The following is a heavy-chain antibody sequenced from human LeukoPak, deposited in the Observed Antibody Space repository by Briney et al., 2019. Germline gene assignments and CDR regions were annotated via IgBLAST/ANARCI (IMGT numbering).Heavy chain of an antibody. Sequence: SETLSLTCTVSGGSISSYYWSWIRQPAGKGLEWIGRIYTSGSTNYNPSLKSRVTMSVDTSKNQFSLKLSSVTAADTAVYYCARDELGYGSGSYTHWGQGTLATVSS. J-gene: IGHJ4*02. CDR2: IYTSGST. D-gene: IGHD3-10*01. V-gene: IGHV4-4*07. CDR3: ARDELGYGSGSYTH. CDR1: GGSISSYY.